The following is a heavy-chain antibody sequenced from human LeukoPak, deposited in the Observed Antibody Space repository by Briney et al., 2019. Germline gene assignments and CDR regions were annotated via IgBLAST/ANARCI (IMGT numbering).Heavy chain of an antibody. CDR3: ALVTAGNWWFDP. CDR2: INPNSGGT. D-gene: IGHD2-21*02. J-gene: IGHJ5*02. Sequence: ASVKVSCTASADTFTAYHMHWVRQAPGQGLEWMGWINPNSGGTNYAQKLQGRVTLTRDTSISTGYMELSSLRSDDTAVYDCALVTAGNWWFDPWGQGTLVTVSS. V-gene: IGHV1-2*02. CDR1: ADTFTAYH.